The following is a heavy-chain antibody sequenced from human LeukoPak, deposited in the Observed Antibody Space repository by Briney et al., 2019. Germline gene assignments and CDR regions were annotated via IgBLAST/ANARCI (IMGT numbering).Heavy chain of an antibody. CDR3: ARGLTVLHAVDI. J-gene: IGHJ3*02. CDR1: GGSFSGYY. V-gene: IGHV4-34*01. CDR2: INHSGST. D-gene: IGHD1-14*01. Sequence: PSETLSLTCAVYGGSFSGYYWSWIRQPPGKGLEWIGEINHSGSTNYNPSLKSRVTISVDTSKKQFSLKLRSVTAADTAVYYCARGLTVLHAVDIWGQGTMVTVSA.